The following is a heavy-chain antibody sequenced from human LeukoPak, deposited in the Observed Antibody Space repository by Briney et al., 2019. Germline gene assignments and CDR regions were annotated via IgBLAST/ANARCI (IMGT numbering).Heavy chain of an antibody. CDR1: GGTFSSYA. D-gene: IGHD2-15*01. Sequence: SVKVSCKASGGTFSSYAISWVRQAPGQGLEGMGRIIPIFGTANYAQKFQGRVTITTDESTSTAYMELSSLRSEDTAVYYCARSRLGYCSGGSCYADQYYFDYWGQGTLVTVSS. CDR2: IIPIFGTA. CDR3: ARSRLGYCSGGSCYADQYYFDY. J-gene: IGHJ4*02. V-gene: IGHV1-69*05.